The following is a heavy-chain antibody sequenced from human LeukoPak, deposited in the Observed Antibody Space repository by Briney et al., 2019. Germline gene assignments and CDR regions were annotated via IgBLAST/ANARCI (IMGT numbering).Heavy chain of an antibody. CDR3: ARHGMDGDSHDY. CDR2: MYISGST. J-gene: IGHJ4*02. D-gene: IGHD4-17*01. CDR1: GGSISSYY. V-gene: IGHV4-4*07. Sequence: SETLSLTCTVSGGSISSYYWSWIRQPAGKGLEWIGRMYISGSTNYNPSLKSRVTMSVDTSKNQFSLKLSSVTAADTAVYYCARHGMDGDSHDYWGQGTLVTVSS.